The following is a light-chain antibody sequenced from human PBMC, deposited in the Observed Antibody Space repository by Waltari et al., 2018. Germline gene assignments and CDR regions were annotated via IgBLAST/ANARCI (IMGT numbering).Light chain of an antibody. CDR3: QQYYGIPFT. V-gene: IGKV4-1*01. Sequence: IVLTQSPDSLAVSLGERNTINCKSTQNILYSSDQKNYLAWYQQKAGQPPKLLIYWASTRESGVPDRFSGSGSGTDFTLTISSLQAGDVAVYYCQQYYGIPFTFGPGTKVEIK. J-gene: IGKJ3*01. CDR2: WAS. CDR1: QNILYSSDQKNY.